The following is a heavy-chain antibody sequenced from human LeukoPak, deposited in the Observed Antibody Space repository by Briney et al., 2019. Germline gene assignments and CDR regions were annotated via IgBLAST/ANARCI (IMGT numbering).Heavy chain of an antibody. CDR1: GGIFSSYA. V-gene: IGHV1-69*13. CDR3: ARLSGDYYYYMDV. CDR2: IIPILGTA. J-gene: IGHJ6*03. Sequence: ASVKVSCKASGGIFSSYAISWVRQAPGQGLEWMGGIIPILGTANYAQKFQGRVTITADESTSTAYMELSSLRSEDTAVYYCARLSGDYYYYMDVWGKGTTVTVSS. D-gene: IGHD7-27*01.